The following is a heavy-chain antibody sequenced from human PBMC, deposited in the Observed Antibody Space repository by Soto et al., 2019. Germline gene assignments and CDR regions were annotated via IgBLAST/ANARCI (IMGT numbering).Heavy chain of an antibody. CDR1: GFTFSSYG. D-gene: IGHD2-2*01. Sequence: QVQLVESGGGVVQPGRSLRLSCAASGFTFSSYGMHWVRQAPGKGLEWVAVIWYDGSNKYYSDSVKGRFIISRDTSMKTLYLQMNSLRAEDTAVYYCAREPPYPSYCSSTSCYGDYVDYWGQGTLVTVSS. CDR2: IWYDGSNK. V-gene: IGHV3-33*01. CDR3: AREPPYPSYCSSTSCYGDYVDY. J-gene: IGHJ4*02.